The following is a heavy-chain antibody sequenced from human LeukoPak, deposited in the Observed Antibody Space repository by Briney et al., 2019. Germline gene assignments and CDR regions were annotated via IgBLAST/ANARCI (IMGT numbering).Heavy chain of an antibody. Sequence: SETLSLTCTISGGSFSNYYWSWIRQPSGKGLEWIGYVYYSGSTNYNPSLRSRVTISIESSKNRFSLNLGSVTAADTAVYYCARLPSGSYPTYFDYWGQGNLVTVSS. D-gene: IGHD1-26*01. CDR2: VYYSGST. CDR1: GGSFSNYY. V-gene: IGHV4-59*01. CDR3: ARLPSGSYPTYFDY. J-gene: IGHJ4*02.